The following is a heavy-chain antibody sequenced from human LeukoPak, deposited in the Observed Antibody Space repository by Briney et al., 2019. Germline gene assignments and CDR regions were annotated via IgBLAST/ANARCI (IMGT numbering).Heavy chain of an antibody. V-gene: IGHV4-30-2*01. D-gene: IGHD3-3*01. Sequence: SETLSLTCTVSGGSISSGGYCWTWIRQPPGKGLEWIGYIYHSGSTYYNPSLKSRVTISVDRSKNQFSLKLTSVTAADTAVYYCARDLGVAPRAFDIWGQGTMVTVSS. CDR1: GGSISSGGYC. J-gene: IGHJ3*02. CDR2: IYHSGST. CDR3: ARDLGVAPRAFDI.